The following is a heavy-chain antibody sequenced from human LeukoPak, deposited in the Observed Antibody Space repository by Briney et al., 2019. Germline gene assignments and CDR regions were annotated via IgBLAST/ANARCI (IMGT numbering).Heavy chain of an antibody. CDR1: GFTFTNYA. V-gene: IGHV3-23*01. CDR3: AKDRSIGTYYTFDH. Sequence: HPGGSLRLSCAASGFTFTNYAMTWVRQAPGKGLEWVSSISASGVMTYYADSVKGRFTVPRDNSKNSLYLQMSSLTAADTAVYYCAKDRSIGTYYTFDHWGQGTLVTVSS. D-gene: IGHD1-26*01. CDR2: ISASGVMT. J-gene: IGHJ4*02.